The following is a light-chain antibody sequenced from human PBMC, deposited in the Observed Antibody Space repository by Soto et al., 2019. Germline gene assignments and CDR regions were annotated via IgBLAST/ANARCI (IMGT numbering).Light chain of an antibody. CDR3: RSYTSTSTVV. J-gene: IGLJ2*01. CDR2: DVS. CDR1: SSDVGGYNY. V-gene: IGLV2-14*01. Sequence: QSVLTQPASVSGSPGQSITISCTGTSSDVGGYNYVSWYQQHPGKAPKLMIYDVSNRPSGISNRFSGSKSGNSPSLTICGLQAEDEADYYCRSYTSTSTVVFGGGTKQTVL.